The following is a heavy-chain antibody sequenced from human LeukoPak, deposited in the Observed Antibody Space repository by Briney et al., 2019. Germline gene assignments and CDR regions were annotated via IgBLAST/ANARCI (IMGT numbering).Heavy chain of an antibody. J-gene: IGHJ5*02. CDR1: GYTFTSYD. CDR3: ASQDDILTGYSS. D-gene: IGHD3-9*01. Sequence: ASVKVSCKASGYTFTSYDINWVGQATGQGLEWMGWMNPNSGNTGYAQKFQGRVTMTRNTSISTAYMELSSLRSEDTAVYYCASQDDILTGYSSWGQGTLVTVSS. CDR2: MNPNSGNT. V-gene: IGHV1-8*01.